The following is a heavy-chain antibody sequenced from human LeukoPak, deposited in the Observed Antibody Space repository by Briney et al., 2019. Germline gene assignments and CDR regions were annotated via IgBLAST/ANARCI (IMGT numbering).Heavy chain of an antibody. Sequence: GGSLSLSCAASGFTFSSYAMSCGRPAPGKGLELVSAITSSGGSTYYADSVKGRFTISRDNSKNTLYLQMNSLRAEDTALYYCAKRRYYDDGAFDYWGQGTLVTVSS. CDR3: AKRRYYDDGAFDY. CDR2: ITSSGGST. J-gene: IGHJ4*02. D-gene: IGHD3-22*01. CDR1: GFTFSSYA. V-gene: IGHV3-23*01.